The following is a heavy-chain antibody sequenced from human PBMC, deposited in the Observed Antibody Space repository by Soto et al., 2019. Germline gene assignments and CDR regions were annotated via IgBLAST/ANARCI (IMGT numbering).Heavy chain of an antibody. Sequence: GGSLRLSCAASGFTFSSYAMSWVRQAPGKGLEWVSAISGSGGSTYYADSVKGRFTISRDNSKNTLYLQMNSLRAEDTAVYYCAKDHRCSSTSCYFDYWGQGTLVTVSS. D-gene: IGHD2-2*01. CDR2: ISGSGGST. J-gene: IGHJ4*02. CDR3: AKDHRCSSTSCYFDY. V-gene: IGHV3-23*01. CDR1: GFTFSSYA.